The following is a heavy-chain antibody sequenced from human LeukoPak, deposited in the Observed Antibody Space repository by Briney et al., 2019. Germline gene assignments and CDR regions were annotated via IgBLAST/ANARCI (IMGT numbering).Heavy chain of an antibody. CDR3: ARGLDLDY. J-gene: IGHJ4*02. Sequence: SETLSLTCAVYGGSFSGYYWSWIRQPPGKGLEWIGEINHSGSTNYNPSLKSRVTISVDTSKNQFSLKLSSVTAADTAVYYCARGLDLDYWGQGTLVTVS. V-gene: IGHV4-34*01. CDR2: INHSGST. CDR1: GGSFSGYY.